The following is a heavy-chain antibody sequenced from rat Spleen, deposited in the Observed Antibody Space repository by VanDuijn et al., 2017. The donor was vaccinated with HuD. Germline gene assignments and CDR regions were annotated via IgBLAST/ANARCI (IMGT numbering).Heavy chain of an antibody. V-gene: IGHV5-20*01. Sequence: EVQLVESDGGLVQPGRSLKLSCAVSGFTFRDYYMAWVRQAPTKGLEWVASISNGGVNTYYRDSVKGRFTISRDYAKSTLYLQMDSLRSEDTATYYCTTYPFAYWGQGTLVTVSS. D-gene: IGHD3-8*01. J-gene: IGHJ3*01. CDR3: TTYPFAY. CDR2: ISNGGVNT. CDR1: GFTFRDYY.